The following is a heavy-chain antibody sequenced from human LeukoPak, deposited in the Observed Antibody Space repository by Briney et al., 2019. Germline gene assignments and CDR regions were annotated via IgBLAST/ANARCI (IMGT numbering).Heavy chain of an antibody. CDR3: ARALSGCYSDFDY. CDR2: INPNSGGA. Sequence: ASVTVSCKASGYTFTGYYMHWVQQAPGQGLEWMGWINPNSGGANYAPKFQGRVTMIRETSISTAYMELRRMRADDAAVDYYARALSGCYSDFDYWGQGTLVTVSS. CDR1: GYTFTGYY. J-gene: IGHJ4*02. D-gene: IGHD1-26*01. V-gene: IGHV1-2*02.